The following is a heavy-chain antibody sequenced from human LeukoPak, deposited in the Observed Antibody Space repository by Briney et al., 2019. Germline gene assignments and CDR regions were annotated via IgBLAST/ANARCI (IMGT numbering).Heavy chain of an antibody. CDR1: GGSFSGYY. J-gene: IGHJ4*02. CDR3: ARGQYYYGSGSYYSITY. V-gene: IGHV4-34*01. Sequence: SETLSLTCAVYGGSFSGYYWSWIRQPPGKGLEWIGEINHSGSTNYNPSLKSRVTISVDTSKNQFSLKLSSVTAADTAVYYCARGQYYYGSGSYYSITYWGQGTLVTVSS. CDR2: INHSGST. D-gene: IGHD3-10*01.